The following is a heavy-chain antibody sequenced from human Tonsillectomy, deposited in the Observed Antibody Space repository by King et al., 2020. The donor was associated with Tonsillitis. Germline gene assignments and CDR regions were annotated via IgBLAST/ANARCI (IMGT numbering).Heavy chain of an antibody. V-gene: IGHV3-21*01. CDR1: GFTFSSYS. J-gene: IGHJ5*02. CDR3: ARDGQVVVAATYNWFDP. D-gene: IGHD2-15*01. CDR2: ISSSSSYI. Sequence: EVQLVESGGGLVKPGGSLRLSCAASGFTFSSYSMNWVRQAPGKGLEWVSSISSSSSYIYYADSVKGRFTISRDNAKNSLYLQMNSLRAEDTAVYYCARDGQVVVAATYNWFDPWGQGTLVTVSS.